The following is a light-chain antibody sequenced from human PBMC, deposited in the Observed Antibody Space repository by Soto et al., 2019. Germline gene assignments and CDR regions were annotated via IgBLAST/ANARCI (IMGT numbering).Light chain of an antibody. CDR2: GNT. CDR3: ATWNDGVFV. Sequence: QSVLTQPPSASGTPGQRVTISCSGNTSNIGRSTVSWYQQFPGAAPKLLIYGNTQRPLGVPVRFPGSKSDTSASLAISGLQSEDEADYYCATWNDGVFVFGIGTKVTVL. J-gene: IGLJ1*01. V-gene: IGLV1-44*01. CDR1: TSNIGRST.